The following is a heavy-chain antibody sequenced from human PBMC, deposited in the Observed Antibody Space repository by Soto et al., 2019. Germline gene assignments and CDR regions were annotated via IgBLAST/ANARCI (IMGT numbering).Heavy chain of an antibody. J-gene: IGHJ3*01. CDR2: VNPSNGNT. V-gene: IGHV1-3*01. Sequence: ASVKVSCKTSGYTFLSYAIHWVRQAPGQGLEWMGWVNPSNGNTRYSENFQVRLSLTRDTSANTAYMELSSLRSEDTAVYYCARRLSAFDVWGQGTMVTASS. CDR3: ARRLSAFDV. CDR1: GYTFLSYA.